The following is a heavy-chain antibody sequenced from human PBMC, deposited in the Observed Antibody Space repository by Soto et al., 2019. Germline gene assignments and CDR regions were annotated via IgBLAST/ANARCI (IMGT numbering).Heavy chain of an antibody. CDR1: GGSISSYY. CDR3: ARIRYLSVHYYYYMDV. D-gene: IGHD3-9*01. J-gene: IGHJ6*03. V-gene: IGHV4-59*01. Sequence: PSETLSLTCTVSGGSISSYYWSWIRQPPGKGLEWIGYIYYSGSTNYNPSLKSRVTISVDTSKNQFSLKLSSVTAADTAVYYCARIRYLSVHYYYYMDVWGKGTTVTVSS. CDR2: IYYSGST.